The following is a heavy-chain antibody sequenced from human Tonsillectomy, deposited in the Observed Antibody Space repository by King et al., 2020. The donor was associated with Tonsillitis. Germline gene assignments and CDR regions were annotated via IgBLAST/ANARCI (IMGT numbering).Heavy chain of an antibody. D-gene: IGHD6-13*01. CDR3: ARADSSSWEHFEY. CDR1: GYTFTGYY. CDR2: INPNSGGT. V-gene: IGHV1-2*02. J-gene: IGHJ4*02. Sequence: VQLVESGAEVKKPGASVKVSCTASGYTFTGYYMHWVRQAPGQGLEWMGWINPNSGGTNYAQKFQGRVTMTRDTSMSTAYMDLSRLRSDDTAVYYCARADSSSWEHFEYWGQGTLVTVSS.